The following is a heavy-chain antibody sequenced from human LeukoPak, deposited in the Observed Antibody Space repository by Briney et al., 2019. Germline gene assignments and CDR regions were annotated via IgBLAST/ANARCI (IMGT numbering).Heavy chain of an antibody. D-gene: IGHD1-26*01. CDR3: ARDLAPHGIVGATLDY. J-gene: IGHJ4*02. Sequence: GGSLRLSCAASGFTFSSYAMHWVRQAPGKGLEGVAVISYDGSNKYYADSVKGRFTISRDNSKNTLYLQMNSLRAEDTAVYYCARDLAPHGIVGATLDYWGQGTLVTVSS. V-gene: IGHV3-30-3*01. CDR2: ISYDGSNK. CDR1: GFTFSSYA.